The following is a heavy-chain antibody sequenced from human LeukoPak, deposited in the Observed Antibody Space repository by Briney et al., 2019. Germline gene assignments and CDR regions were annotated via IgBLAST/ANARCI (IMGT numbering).Heavy chain of an antibody. J-gene: IGHJ4*02. CDR1: GGSISSYY. V-gene: IGHV4-59*01. Sequence: SETLSLTCTVSGGSISSYYWSWARQPPGKGLEWIGYMYHSGSTNYNPSLESRVTISIDTSKNQFSLKLTSVTAADTAVYYCARFYGSGAASDHWGQGTLVTVSS. CDR2: MYHSGST. CDR3: ARFYGSGAASDH. D-gene: IGHD3-10*01.